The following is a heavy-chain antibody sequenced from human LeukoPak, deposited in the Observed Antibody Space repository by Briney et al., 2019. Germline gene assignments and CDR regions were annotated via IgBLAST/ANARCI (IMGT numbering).Heavy chain of an antibody. Sequence: GGSLGLSCAASGFTFSSYAMSWVRQVPGKGLEWVSAISGSGGSTYYTDSVKGRFTISRDNSKNTLYLQMNSLRAQDTAVYYCAKFIDYDTSASTAYFDYWGQGTLVTVSS. D-gene: IGHD3-22*01. CDR1: GFTFSSYA. J-gene: IGHJ4*02. V-gene: IGHV3-23*01. CDR3: AKFIDYDTSASTAYFDY. CDR2: ISGSGGST.